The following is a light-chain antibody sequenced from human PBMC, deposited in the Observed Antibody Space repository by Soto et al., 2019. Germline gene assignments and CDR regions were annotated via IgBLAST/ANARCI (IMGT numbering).Light chain of an antibody. CDR1: QSVSSY. Sequence: EIVLTQSPATLSLSPGERATLSCRASQSVSSYLAWYQQNPGQAPRLLIYDASNRATGIPARFSGSGSGTDCTLTISGLEPEDFAVDYCQQRSNWPPYTFGQGTKLEIK. V-gene: IGKV3-11*01. CDR2: DAS. CDR3: QQRSNWPPYT. J-gene: IGKJ2*01.